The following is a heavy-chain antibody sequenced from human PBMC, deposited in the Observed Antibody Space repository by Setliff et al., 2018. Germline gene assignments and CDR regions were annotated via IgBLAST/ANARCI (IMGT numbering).Heavy chain of an antibody. CDR3: ARSPPTVVVTAIQAIFDY. CDR2: ISAYNGNA. CDR1: GYIFTSYG. Sequence: ASVKVSCKASGYIFTSYGFSWVRQAPGQGLEWMGWISAYNGNANYAQKLQGRLTMTTDTSTSTAYMELRSLRSDDTAVYYCARSPPTVVVTAIQAIFDYWGQGTLVTVSS. D-gene: IGHD2-21*02. J-gene: IGHJ4*02. V-gene: IGHV1-18*01.